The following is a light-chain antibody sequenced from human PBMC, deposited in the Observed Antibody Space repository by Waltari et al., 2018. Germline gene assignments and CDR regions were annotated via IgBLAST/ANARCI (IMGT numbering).Light chain of an antibody. V-gene: IGKV4-1*01. CDR1: HSVLDYFNNKDS. Sequence: DIMITQSPDVLAVSLGERASIKCKSSHSVLDYFNNKDSLAWYKQKAGQPPRLLIPWESTRETGVPDRFSGSGSGTDFTLTISSLQAEDAALYYCQQYYGPPYNFGQGTRLEIK. CDR3: QQYYGPPYN. J-gene: IGKJ2*01. CDR2: WES.